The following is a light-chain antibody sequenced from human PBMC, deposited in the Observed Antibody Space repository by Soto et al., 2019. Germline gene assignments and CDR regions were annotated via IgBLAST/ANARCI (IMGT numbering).Light chain of an antibody. CDR3: QQFGSSPECT. Sequence: EIVLTQSPGTLSLSPGERATLSCRASQSVSSSQLAWYQQKPGQAPRLLIHGASTTATGIPDRFSGGGSGTDFTRTISRLVPEDFAVYYCQQFGSSPECTFGQGTKLEVK. J-gene: IGKJ2*02. CDR2: GAS. CDR1: QSVSSSQ. V-gene: IGKV3-20*01.